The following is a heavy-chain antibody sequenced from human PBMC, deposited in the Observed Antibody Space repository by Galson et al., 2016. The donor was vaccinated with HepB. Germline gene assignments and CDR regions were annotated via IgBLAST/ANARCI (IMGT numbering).Heavy chain of an antibody. CDR2: ISGDSNYI. Sequence: SLRLSCAASGFTFGPYSMNWVRQAPGKGLERVSSISGDSNYIYYADSVKGRFTISRDNDKNSLYLQMNNLRAEDMAVYYCARALSPPSGSHYKNWLQSWGQGTLVTVSS. J-gene: IGHJ4*02. CDR1: GFTFGPYS. V-gene: IGHV3-21*01. CDR3: ARALSPPSGSHYKNWLQS. D-gene: IGHD3-10*01.